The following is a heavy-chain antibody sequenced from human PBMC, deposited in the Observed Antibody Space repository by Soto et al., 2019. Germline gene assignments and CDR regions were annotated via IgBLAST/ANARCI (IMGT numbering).Heavy chain of an antibody. CDR3: ATDPSALVRGRPYFYGMDV. J-gene: IGHJ6*02. Sequence: EVQLLESGGGLVQPGGSLRLSCAASGFTFSSYAMSWVRQAPGKGLEWVSAISGSGGSTYYADSVKGRFTISRDNSKNTLHLQMNSLRAEDTAVYYCATDPSALVRGRPYFYGMDVWGQGTTVTVSS. CDR2: ISGSGGST. V-gene: IGHV3-23*01. CDR1: GFTFSSYA. D-gene: IGHD3-10*01.